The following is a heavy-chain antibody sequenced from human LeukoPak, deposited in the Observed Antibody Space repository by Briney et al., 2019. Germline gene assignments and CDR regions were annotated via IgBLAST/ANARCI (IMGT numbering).Heavy chain of an antibody. D-gene: IGHD5-24*01. J-gene: IGHJ4*02. CDR2: INHSGST. V-gene: IGHV4-34*01. CDR1: GGSFGGYY. CDR3: ARGPEMVTYFDY. Sequence: SETLSLTCAVYGGSFGGYYWSWIRQPPGKGLEWIGEINHSGSTNYNPSLKSRVTISVDTSKNQFSLKLSSVTAADTAVYYCARGPEMVTYFDYWGQGTLVTVSS.